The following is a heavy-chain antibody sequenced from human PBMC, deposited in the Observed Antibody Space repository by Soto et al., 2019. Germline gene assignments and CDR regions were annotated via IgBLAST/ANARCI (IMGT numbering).Heavy chain of an antibody. D-gene: IGHD6-19*01. CDR3: ARERGSGWTFDY. V-gene: IGHV3-30*03. CDR2: ISYDGSKN. J-gene: IGHJ4*02. CDR1: GFIFSNYG. Sequence: PGGSLRLSCAGSGFIFSNYGIHWVRQAPGKGLEWVALISYDGSKNFYSDSVKGRFTISRDNSKNTLYLQMDSLRPEDTAMYYCARERGSGWTFDYWGQGTLVTVSS.